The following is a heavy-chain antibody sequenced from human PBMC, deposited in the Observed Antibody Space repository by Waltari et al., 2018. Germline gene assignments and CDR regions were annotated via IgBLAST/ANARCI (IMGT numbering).Heavy chain of an antibody. CDR2: IKQDGSEK. V-gene: IGHV3-7*01. CDR3: ARDKGSGSNWFDP. D-gene: IGHD3-22*01. Sequence: EVQLVESGGGLVQPGGSLRLSCAASGFTFSSYWMSWVRQAPGKGLEWVANIKQDGSEKYYVDSVKGRFTISRDNAKNSLYLQMNSLRAEDTTVYYCARDKGSGSNWFDPWGQGTLVTVSS. CDR1: GFTFSSYW. J-gene: IGHJ5*02.